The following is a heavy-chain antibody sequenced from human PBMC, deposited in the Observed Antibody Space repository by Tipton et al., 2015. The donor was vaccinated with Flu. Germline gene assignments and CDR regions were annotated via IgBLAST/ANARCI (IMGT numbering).Heavy chain of an antibody. CDR3: AKGFSFTRFLEWSPVVS. CDR1: GFTFSNYA. V-gene: IGHV3-23*01. CDR2: ISGSGGRT. D-gene: IGHD3-3*01. Sequence: SLRLSCAASGFTFSNYAMNWVRQAPGKGLEWVSAISGSGGRTYYADTVKGRFTISRDNSQNMLYLQMYSLRAEDTASYYCAKGFSFTRFLEWSPVVSWGQGTLVTVSS. J-gene: IGHJ4*02.